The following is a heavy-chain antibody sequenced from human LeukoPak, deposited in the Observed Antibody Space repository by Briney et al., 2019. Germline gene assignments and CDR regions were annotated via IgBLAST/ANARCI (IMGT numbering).Heavy chain of an antibody. Sequence: SETLSLTCSISGGSISSEDWSWIRRPPGKGLEWIAHVSESGPSNYNASLRSRLTISVDPTSNLFSLKLSSVTAADTAVYYCARKKSGCHRYDAFDIWGQGTMVTVSS. CDR1: GGSISSED. CDR2: VSESGPS. CDR3: ARKKSGCHRYDAFDI. V-gene: IGHV4-59*08. D-gene: IGHD6-19*01. J-gene: IGHJ3*02.